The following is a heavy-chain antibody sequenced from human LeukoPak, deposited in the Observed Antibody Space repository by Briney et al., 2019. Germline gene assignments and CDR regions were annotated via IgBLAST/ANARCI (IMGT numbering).Heavy chain of an antibody. CDR2: ISYDGSNK. D-gene: IGHD6-13*01. V-gene: IGHV3-30*05. CDR1: GFTSSDYS. J-gene: IGHJ4*02. CDR3: ARWGYSSSWYYFDY. Sequence: PGGSLRLSCAASGFTSSDYSMNWVRQAPGKGLEWVAVISYDGSNKYYADSVKGRFTISRDNSNNTLSLQMNSLRAEDTAVYYCARWGYSSSWYYFDYWGQGTLVTVSS.